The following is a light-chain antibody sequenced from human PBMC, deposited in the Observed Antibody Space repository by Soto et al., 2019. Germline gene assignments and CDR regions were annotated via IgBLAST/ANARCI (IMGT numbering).Light chain of an antibody. J-gene: IGLJ2*01. V-gene: IGLV2-11*01. CDR1: SNNVGGYNY. Sequence: QSALTPPRSVSGSPGQSVTISCTGASNNVGGYNYVSWYQHHPGKVPQLIIYDVTKRPSGVPARFSGSKSGNTASLTISGIQVEDEADYYCCPYAGTYTWIFGGGTPLAVL. CDR3: CPYAGTYTWI. CDR2: DVT.